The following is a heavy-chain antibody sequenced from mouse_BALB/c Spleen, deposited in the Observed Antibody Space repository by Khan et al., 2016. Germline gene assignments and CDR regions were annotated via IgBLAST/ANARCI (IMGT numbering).Heavy chain of an antibody. V-gene: IGHV1-5*01. D-gene: IGHD2-10*02. J-gene: IGHJ2*01. CDR2: IYPGNSDT. CDR3: TRAGYGNPDY. Sequence: VQLQQSGTMLARPGASVKMSCKASGYTFTSYWMHWVKQRPGQGLEWIGAIYPGNSDTSYNQKFKGKAKLTAVTSTSTAYMELSSLTNEDSAVYYCTRAGYGNPDYWGQGTTLTVSS. CDR1: GYTFTSYW.